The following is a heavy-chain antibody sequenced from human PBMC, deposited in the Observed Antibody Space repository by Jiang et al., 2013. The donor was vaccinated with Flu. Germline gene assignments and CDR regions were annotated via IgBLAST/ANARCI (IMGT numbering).Heavy chain of an antibody. V-gene: IGHV4-38-2*02. D-gene: IGHD3-22*01. CDR1: IYSISSGYY. CDR3: ARQKYYYDSSGYYFVY. Sequence: GSGLVKPSETLSLTCTVSIYSISSGYYWGWIRQPPGKGLEWIGSIYHSGSTYYNPSLKSRVTISVDTSKNQFSLKLSSVTAADTAVYYCARQKYYYDSSGYYFVYWGRG. J-gene: IGHJ4*03. CDR2: IYHSGST.